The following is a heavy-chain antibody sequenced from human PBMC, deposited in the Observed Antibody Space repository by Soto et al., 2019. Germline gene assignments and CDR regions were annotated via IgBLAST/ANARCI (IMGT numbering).Heavy chain of an antibody. V-gene: IGHV1-69*02. Sequence: QVQLVQSGAEVKKPGSSVKVSCKASGGTFSSYTISWVRQAPGQGLEWMGRIIPILGIANYAQKFQGRVTITADKSTSTAYMELSSLRSEDTAVYYCARGNWNDGIPRSHFDYWGPGTLVTVSS. D-gene: IGHD1-1*01. CDR2: IIPILGIA. CDR3: ARGNWNDGIPRSHFDY. CDR1: GGTFSSYT. J-gene: IGHJ4*02.